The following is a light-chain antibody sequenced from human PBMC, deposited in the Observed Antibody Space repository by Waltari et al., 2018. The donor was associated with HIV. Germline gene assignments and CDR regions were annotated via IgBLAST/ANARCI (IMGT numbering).Light chain of an antibody. CDR3: QQYNSWPLT. CDR2: GAS. Sequence: ETVITQSLGALSVSPGERVTLSCRASQNVSTNLAWYQQKPGQPPRLLIYGASARATDGPARFSGSGSGTEFNLSIAALRSEDLAVYFCQQYNSWPLTFGPGSKVNIK. V-gene: IGKV3-15*01. CDR1: QNVSTN. J-gene: IGKJ3*01.